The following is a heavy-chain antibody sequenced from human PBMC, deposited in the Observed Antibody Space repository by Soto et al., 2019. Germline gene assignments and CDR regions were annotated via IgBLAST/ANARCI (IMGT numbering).Heavy chain of an antibody. J-gene: IGHJ4*02. D-gene: IGHD3-10*01. CDR1: GFTFSGSW. Sequence: EVQLVESGGGLVQPGGSLRLFCAAYGFTFSGSWMHWVRQAPGKGLVWVSRINGDGSGTSYADFVKGRFTISRDDAKNTLFLQMNGLRAEDTAVYYCARGISGSRTANDYWVQGTLVTVSS. CDR3: ARGISGSRTANDY. CDR2: INGDGSGT. V-gene: IGHV3-74*01.